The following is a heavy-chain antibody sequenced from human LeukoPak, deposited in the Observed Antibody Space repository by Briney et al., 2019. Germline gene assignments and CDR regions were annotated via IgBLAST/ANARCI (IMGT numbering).Heavy chain of an antibody. CDR3: VTFYETY. V-gene: IGHV3-74*01. D-gene: IGHD2/OR15-2a*01. CDR1: GVTLSSYA. CDR2: INSDGSWT. J-gene: IGHJ4*02. Sequence: GGSLRLSCAASGVTLSSYAMSWARQAPGKGLVWVSHINSDGSWTGYADSVKGRFTISKDNAKNTVSLQMNNLRAEDTAVYYCVTFYETYWGRGTLVTVSS.